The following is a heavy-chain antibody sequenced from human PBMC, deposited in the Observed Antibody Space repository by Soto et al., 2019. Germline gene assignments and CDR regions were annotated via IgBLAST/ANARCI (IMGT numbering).Heavy chain of an antibody. CDR3: ARVDPAGTATFDS. CDR1: GYTFTSYG. J-gene: IGHJ3*02. Sequence: ASVKVSCKASGYTFTSYGISGVRQAPGRGLEWMGWISAYNGNTNYAQKLQGRVTMNTDTSTSTAYMELRSLRSDDTAVYYCARVDPAGTATFDSWGQGTMVTV. V-gene: IGHV1-18*04. CDR2: ISAYNGNT. D-gene: IGHD1-7*01.